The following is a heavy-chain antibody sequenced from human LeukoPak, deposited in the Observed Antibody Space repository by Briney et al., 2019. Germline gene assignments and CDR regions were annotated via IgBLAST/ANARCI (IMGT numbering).Heavy chain of an antibody. CDR1: GYTFTSYG. J-gene: IGHJ4*02. CDR2: ISAYNGNT. D-gene: IGHD3-22*01. V-gene: IGHV1-18*01. CDR3: ARRFRTYYYDSSGYNDY. Sequence: ASVKVSCKASGYTFTSYGISWVRQAPGQGLEWMGWISAYNGNTNYAQKLQGRVTMTTGTSTSTAYMELRSLRSDDTAVYYCARRFRTYYYDSSGYNDYWGQGTLVTVSS.